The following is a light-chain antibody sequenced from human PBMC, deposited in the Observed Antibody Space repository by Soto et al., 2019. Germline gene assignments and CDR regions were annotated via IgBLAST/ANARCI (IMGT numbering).Light chain of an antibody. CDR3: QQYSSLPRT. V-gene: IGKV3-20*01. CDR1: QSVSSSH. CDR2: GAS. J-gene: IGKJ5*01. Sequence: THSPGTLSLYQGERATLSCRASQSVSSSHLAWYQQKPGLAPRLLIYGASSRATGIPDRFGGSGSGTDFTLTISRLEPDDCTRYYCQQYSSLPRTFGQ.